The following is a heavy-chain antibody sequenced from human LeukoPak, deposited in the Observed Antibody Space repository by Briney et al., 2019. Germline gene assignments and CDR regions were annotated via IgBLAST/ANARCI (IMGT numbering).Heavy chain of an antibody. J-gene: IGHJ6*03. V-gene: IGHV3-21*01. CDR1: GFIFSSYS. CDR3: ARASGWYERGPDYYYYYMDV. Sequence: PGGSVRLSFAACGFIFSSYSMNWVRQAPGKGLEWVSCISSSSSHIYYADSVKGRFTISSDNAKNSLCLQMNSLRGEDTAVYYCARASGWYERGPDYYYYYMDVWGKGTTVTVSS. D-gene: IGHD6-19*01. CDR2: ISSSSSHI.